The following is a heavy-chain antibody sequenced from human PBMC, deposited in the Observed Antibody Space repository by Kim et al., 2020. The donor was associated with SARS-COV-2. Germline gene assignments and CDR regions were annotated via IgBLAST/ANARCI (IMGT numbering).Heavy chain of an antibody. J-gene: IGHJ4*02. Sequence: ADSVKGRFTISRDNSKNTLYLQMNSLRAEDTAVYYCARDWASYYDSSGYGNWGQGTLVTVSS. D-gene: IGHD3-22*01. V-gene: IGHV3-30*07. CDR3: ARDWASYYDSSGYGN.